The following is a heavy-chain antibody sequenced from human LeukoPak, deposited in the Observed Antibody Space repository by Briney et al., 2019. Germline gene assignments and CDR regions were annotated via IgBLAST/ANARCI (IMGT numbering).Heavy chain of an antibody. CDR3: ARDLLSSSLAPIDY. V-gene: IGHV1-18*01. Sequence: ASVKVSCKASGYTFTSYGISWVRQAPGQGLEWMGWISAYNGNTNYAQKLQGRVTMTTDTSTSTAYMELRSLRSDDTAVYYCARDLLSSSLAPIDYWGQGTLVTVSS. D-gene: IGHD6-13*01. CDR2: ISAYNGNT. J-gene: IGHJ4*02. CDR1: GYTFTSYG.